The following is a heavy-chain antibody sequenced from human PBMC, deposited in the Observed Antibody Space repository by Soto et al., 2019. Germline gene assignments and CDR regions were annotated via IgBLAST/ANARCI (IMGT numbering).Heavy chain of an antibody. V-gene: IGHV4-31*03. J-gene: IGHJ4*02. D-gene: IGHD2-15*01. CDR1: GDSITTGGYY. CDR2: RYYSEST. CDR3: ARTKCSGGSCYSWSLDY. Sequence: TLSLTCTVSGDSITTGGYYWSWIRQLPGKGLEWIGHRYYSESTYYNPSLKSRVSISLDTSKNQFSLKLSFVTAADTAMYYCARTKCSGGSCYSWSLDYWGQGTPVTVSS.